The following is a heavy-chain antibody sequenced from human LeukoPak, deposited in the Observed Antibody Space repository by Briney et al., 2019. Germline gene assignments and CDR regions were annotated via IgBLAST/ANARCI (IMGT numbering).Heavy chain of an antibody. CDR1: GYTFTSYY. V-gene: IGHV1-46*01. CDR3: ARESSAVAAGHY. J-gene: IGHJ4*02. CDR2: INPSGGST. D-gene: IGHD6-19*01. Sequence: GASVKVSCKASGYTFTSYYIHWVRQAPGQGLEWMGIINPSGGSTSYAQKFQGRVTMTRDMSTNTVYMELSSLRSEDTAVYHCARESSAVAAGHYWGQGTLVTVSS.